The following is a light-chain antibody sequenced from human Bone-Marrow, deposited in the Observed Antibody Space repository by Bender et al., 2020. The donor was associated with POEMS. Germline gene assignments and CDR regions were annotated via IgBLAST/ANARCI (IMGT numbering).Light chain of an antibody. Sequence: QSALTQPASVSGSPGQSITISCTGTSGDVGSYNFVSWYRQYPGKAPELMIYDVTKRPSGVSNRLSGSKSGNTASLAISGLLAEDEADYYCCSYARSRVVFGGGTTLTVL. V-gene: IGLV2-23*02. CDR3: CSYARSRVV. J-gene: IGLJ2*01. CDR1: SGDVGSYNF. CDR2: DVT.